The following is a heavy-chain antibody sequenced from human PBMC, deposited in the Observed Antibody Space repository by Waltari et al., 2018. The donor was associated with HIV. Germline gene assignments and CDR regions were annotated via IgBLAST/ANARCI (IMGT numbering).Heavy chain of an antibody. D-gene: IGHD2-8*01. J-gene: IGHJ3*01. CDR2: ILYDGSNK. CDR3: AKEIKDLMAFDV. V-gene: IGHV3-30*18. Sequence: QVELMESGGGVVQPGRSLRLSCAASGFTFSDYGMHWVRQAPGKGLEWVAVILYDGSNKAYEDSVKGRFTISRDNSKNTLYLQMNSLRPEDTAIYYCAKEIKDLMAFDVWGQGTMVTVSS. CDR1: GFTFSDYG.